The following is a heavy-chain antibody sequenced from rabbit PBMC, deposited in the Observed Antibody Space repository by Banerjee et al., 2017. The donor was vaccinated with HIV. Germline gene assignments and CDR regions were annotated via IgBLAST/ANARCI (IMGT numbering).Heavy chain of an antibody. Sequence: QEQLEESGGDLVKPGASLTLTCTASGFDFSSGYDMCWVRQAPGKGLEWIACIYTGDGNTYYASWAKGRFTISKTSSTTVTLQMTSLTAADTATYFCVRDGSSSGRYAFDLWGPGTLVTVS. D-gene: IGHD1-1*01. J-gene: IGHJ4*01. CDR2: IYTGDGNT. CDR3: VRDGSSSGRYAFDL. CDR1: GFDFSSGYD. V-gene: IGHV1S45*01.